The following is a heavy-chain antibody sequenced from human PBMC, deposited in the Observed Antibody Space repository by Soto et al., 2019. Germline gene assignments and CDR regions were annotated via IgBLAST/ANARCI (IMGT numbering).Heavy chain of an antibody. CDR2: ISYDGSNK. V-gene: IGHV3-30*18. D-gene: IGHD6-19*01. J-gene: IGHJ6*02. CDR3: EKNYSRGWYMAQGYYGMDV. CDR1: GFTFSSYG. Sequence: PGGSLRLSCAASGFTFSSYGMHWVRQAPGKGLEWVAVISYDGSNKYYADSVKGRFTMSRDNSKITLKLQMNSLRAVYTAVYYCEKNYSRGWYMAQGYYGMDVWGQGTTVTVSS.